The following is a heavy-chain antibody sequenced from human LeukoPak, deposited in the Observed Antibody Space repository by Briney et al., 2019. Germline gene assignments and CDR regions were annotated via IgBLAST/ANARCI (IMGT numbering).Heavy chain of an antibody. CDR2: IRSKANSYAT. Sequence: GGSLKLSCAASGFTFSGSAMHWVRQASGRGLEWVGRIRSKANSYATAYAASVKGRFTISRDDSKNTAYLQMNSLKTEDTAVYYCTSPYYYDSCGYYSHNDYWGQGTLVTVSS. D-gene: IGHD3-22*01. CDR1: GFTFSGSA. V-gene: IGHV3-73*01. J-gene: IGHJ4*02. CDR3: TSPYYYDSCGYYSHNDY.